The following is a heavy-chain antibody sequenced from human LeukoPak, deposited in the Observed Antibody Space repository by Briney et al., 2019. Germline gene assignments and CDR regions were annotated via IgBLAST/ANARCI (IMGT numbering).Heavy chain of an antibody. Sequence: GGSLRLSCAASGFTFSDYYMSWIRQAPGKGLEGVSYISSSSSYTNYADSVKGRFTISRDNAKNSLYLQMNSLRAEDTAVYYCARRKYYDSSGYQYWGQGTLVTVSS. V-gene: IGHV3-11*03. CDR2: ISSSSSYT. D-gene: IGHD3-22*01. CDR1: GFTFSDYY. J-gene: IGHJ4*02. CDR3: ARRKYYDSSGYQY.